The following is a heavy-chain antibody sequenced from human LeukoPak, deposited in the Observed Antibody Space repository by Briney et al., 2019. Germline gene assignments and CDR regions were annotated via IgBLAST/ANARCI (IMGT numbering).Heavy chain of an antibody. CDR1: GGSISTTNYY. CDR2: IYSSGNA. V-gene: IGHV4-39*01. D-gene: IGHD3-3*01. Sequence: PSETLSLTCTVSGGSISTTNYYWGWIRQPPGRDLEWIGSIYSSGNAYYNPSLESRVTISVDTSKNQLSLKLTSATAADTSVYYCARHSGLRSPFDPWGQGTLVTVSS. CDR3: ARHSGLRSPFDP. J-gene: IGHJ5*02.